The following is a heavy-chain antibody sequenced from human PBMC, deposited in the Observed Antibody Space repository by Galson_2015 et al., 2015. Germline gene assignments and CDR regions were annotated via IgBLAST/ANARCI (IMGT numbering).Heavy chain of an antibody. CDR1: GYTLTELS. CDR3: VTVTSTVRGVITYNWFDP. Sequence: SVKVSCKVSGYTLTELSMHWVRQAPGKGLEWMGGFDPEDGETIYAQKFQGRVTMTEDTSTDTAYMELSSLRSEDTAVYYCVTVTSTVRGVITYNWFDPWGQGTLVTVSS. D-gene: IGHD3-10*01. V-gene: IGHV1-24*01. J-gene: IGHJ5*02. CDR2: FDPEDGET.